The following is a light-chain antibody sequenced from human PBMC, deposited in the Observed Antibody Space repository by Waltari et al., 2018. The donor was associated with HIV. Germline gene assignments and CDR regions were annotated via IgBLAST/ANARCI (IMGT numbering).Light chain of an antibody. V-gene: IGKV1-9*01. J-gene: IGKJ4*01. CDR3: QQLKTYPVT. CDR2: AVS. Sequence: IQLTQSPSFLSASVGDRVRITCRATQGVCSYLAWYQKKPGKAPNLLIYAVSVLQSGVPSRFSGSGSGTECTLTISGLQPEDLATYYCQQLKTYPVTFGGGTKVDSK. CDR1: QGVCSY.